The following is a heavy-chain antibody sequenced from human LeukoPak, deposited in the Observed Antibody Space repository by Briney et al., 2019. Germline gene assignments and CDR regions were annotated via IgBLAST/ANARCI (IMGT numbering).Heavy chain of an antibody. V-gene: IGHV4-59*08. CDR2: IYYSGST. Sequence: PSETLSLTCTVSGGSISSYYWSWIRQPPGKGLEWIGYIYYSGSTNYNPSLKSRVTISVDTSKNQFSLKLSSVTAADTAVYYCARRGPLGPYGKDVWGQGTTVTVSS. D-gene: IGHD3-16*01. CDR1: GGSISSYY. CDR3: ARRGPLGPYGKDV. J-gene: IGHJ6*02.